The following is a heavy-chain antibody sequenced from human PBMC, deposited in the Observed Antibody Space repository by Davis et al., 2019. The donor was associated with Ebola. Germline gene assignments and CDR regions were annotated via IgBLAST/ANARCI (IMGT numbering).Heavy chain of an antibody. CDR1: GFTFSSYA. J-gene: IGHJ6*02. CDR2: ISYDGSNK. D-gene: IGHD6-13*01. V-gene: IGHV3-30*04. CDR3: ARGAAAEPYYYYGMDV. Sequence: GESLKISCAASGFTFSSYAMHWVRQAPGKGLEWVAVISYDGSNKYYADSVKGRFTISRDNSKNTLYLQMNSLRAEDTAVYYCARGAAAEPYYYYGMDVWGQGTTVTVSS.